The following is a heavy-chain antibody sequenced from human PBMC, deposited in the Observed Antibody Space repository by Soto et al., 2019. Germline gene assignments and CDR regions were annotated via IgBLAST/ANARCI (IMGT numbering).Heavy chain of an antibody. D-gene: IGHD3-3*01. V-gene: IGHV2-5*02. J-gene: IGHJ3*02. CDR2: IYWDDDK. CDR3: ARRRTTIFGVSVNDVFDM. CDR1: GFSLSTSGEG. Sequence: QITLKESGPTVVKPTQTLRLTCTFSGFSLSTSGEGVGWIRQPPGKALEWIAVIYWDDDKRYSPSLQSRLTITKDTSKNQVVVTMTNMDPVDTATYYCARRRTTIFGVSVNDVFDMWGQGTMVTVSS.